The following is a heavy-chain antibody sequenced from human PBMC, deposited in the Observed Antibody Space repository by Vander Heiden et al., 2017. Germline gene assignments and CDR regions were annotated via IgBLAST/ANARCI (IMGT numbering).Heavy chain of an antibody. D-gene: IGHD3-22*01. CDR1: GFTCRDYY. CDR3: ARGEESSVFYYYYGMDV. J-gene: IGHJ6*02. V-gene: IGHV3-11*01. CDR2: ISSSGSTI. Sequence: QVQLVESGGGLVKPGGSLRLSCAASGFTCRDYYMSWIRQAPGKGLEWVSYISSSGSTIYYADAVKGRFTIARDNAKNSLYLQMNSLRAEDTAVYYCARGEESSVFYYYYGMDVWGQGTTVTVSS.